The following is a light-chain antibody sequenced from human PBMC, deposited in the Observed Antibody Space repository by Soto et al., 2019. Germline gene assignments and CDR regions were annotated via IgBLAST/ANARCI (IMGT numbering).Light chain of an antibody. V-gene: IGLV2-8*01. CDR1: SSDVGGYNY. CDR2: EVS. Sequence: QSVLTPPPSASGSPGQSVTISCTGTSSDVGGYNYVSWYQQHPGKAPKVMIYEVSKRPSGVPDRFSGSKSGNTASLTVSGLQAEDEADYYCSPYAGSNTLYVFGTGTKVTVL. J-gene: IGLJ1*01. CDR3: SPYAGSNTLYV.